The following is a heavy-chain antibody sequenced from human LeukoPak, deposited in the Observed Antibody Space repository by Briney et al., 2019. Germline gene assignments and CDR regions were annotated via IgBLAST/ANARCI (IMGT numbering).Heavy chain of an antibody. J-gene: IGHJ4*02. D-gene: IGHD6-6*01. CDR2: ISYDGSNK. Sequence: GGSLRLSCAASGFTFSSYGMHWVRQAPGKGLEWVAVISYDGSNKYYADSVKGRFTISRDNSKNTLYLQMNSLRAEDTAVYYCAKEDAYRAIAASSFDYWGQGTLVTVSS. CDR1: GFTFSSYG. CDR3: AKEDAYRAIAASSFDY. V-gene: IGHV3-30*18.